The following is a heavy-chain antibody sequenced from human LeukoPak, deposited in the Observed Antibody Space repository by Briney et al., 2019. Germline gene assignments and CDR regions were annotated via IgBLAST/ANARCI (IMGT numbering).Heavy chain of an antibody. V-gene: IGHV4-4*07. CDR2: IYTSGST. J-gene: IGHJ6*03. Sequence: SETLSLTCTVSGGSISSYYWSWTRQPAGKGLEWIGRIYTSGSTNYNPSLKSRVTMSVDTSKNQFSLKLSSVTAADTAVYYCARVRGDCSGGSCYSLFYYYYYMDVWGKGTTVTVSS. D-gene: IGHD2-15*01. CDR3: ARVRGDCSGGSCYSLFYYYYYMDV. CDR1: GGSISSYY.